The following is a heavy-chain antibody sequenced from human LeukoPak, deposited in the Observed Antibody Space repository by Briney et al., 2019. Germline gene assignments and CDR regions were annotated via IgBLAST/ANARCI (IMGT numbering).Heavy chain of an antibody. V-gene: IGHV3-30-3*01. CDR2: ILYDGSKT. D-gene: IGHD3-3*01. Sequence: GGSLRLSCAASGLTFSDNAMHWVRQAPGKGLEWVAVILYDGSKTYYADSVKGRFTISRDDSKNTLYLQMNSLRAEDTAVYYCASSITIFGVVPYRQAFDIWGQGTMVTVSS. J-gene: IGHJ3*02. CDR3: ASSITIFGVVPYRQAFDI. CDR1: GLTFSDNA.